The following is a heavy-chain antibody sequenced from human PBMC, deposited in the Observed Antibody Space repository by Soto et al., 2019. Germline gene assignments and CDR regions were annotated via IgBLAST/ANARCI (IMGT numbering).Heavy chain of an antibody. CDR1: GFTFSTYA. CDR3: AKDRPRRTSGYVFEY. D-gene: IGHD5-18*01. V-gene: IGHV3-23*01. J-gene: IGHJ4*02. Sequence: EVQLLESGGKLVQPGGSLTLSCAASGFTFSTYAMAWVRQAPGKGLEWVSGVSASGLNTDYADPVKGRFYISRDNSKNTVSLRMNSLRAEDTALYFFAKDRPRRTSGYVFEYWGQGTPVTVSS. CDR2: VSASGLNT.